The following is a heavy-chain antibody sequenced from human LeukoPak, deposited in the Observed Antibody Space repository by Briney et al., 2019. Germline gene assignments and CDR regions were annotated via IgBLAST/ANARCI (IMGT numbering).Heavy chain of an antibody. J-gene: IGHJ4*02. CDR1: GFIFSDYT. V-gene: IGHV3-21*01. CDR3: ARRAYYFDY. Sequence: GGSLRLSCAASGFIFSDYTMNWVRLAPGKGLEWVSSISGSSNYIYYADSVKGRFTISRGNARDSLYLHMNSLSAEDTAHYYCARRAYYFDYWGQGTLVAVSS. CDR2: ISGSSNYI.